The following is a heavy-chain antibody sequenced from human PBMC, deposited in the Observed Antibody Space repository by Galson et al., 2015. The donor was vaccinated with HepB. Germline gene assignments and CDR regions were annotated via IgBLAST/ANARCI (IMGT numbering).Heavy chain of an antibody. D-gene: IGHD6-13*01. CDR2: IIPILGIA. J-gene: IGHJ6*02. CDR1: GGTFSSYT. CDR3: ARGGYSSSWYFVSV. V-gene: IGHV1-69*02. Sequence: VKVSCKASGGTFSSYTISWVRQAPGQGLEWMGRIIPILGIANYAQKFQGRVRITADKSTSTAYMELSSLRSEDTAVYYCARGGYSSSWYFVSVWGQGTTVTVSS.